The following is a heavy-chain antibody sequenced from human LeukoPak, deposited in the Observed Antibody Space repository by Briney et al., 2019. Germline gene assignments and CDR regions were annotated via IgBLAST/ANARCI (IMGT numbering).Heavy chain of an antibody. CDR1: GLTFSSYP. V-gene: IGHV3-30*04. D-gene: IGHD2-21*01. CDR3: ARELFGGEIDP. J-gene: IGHJ5*02. CDR2: ISHDGSNK. Sequence: GGSLRLSCAASGLTFSSYPMHWVRQAPGKGLEWVAVISHDGSNKYYADSVKGRFTISRDNSKNTLYLQMNSLRPEDTAVYYCARELFGGEIDPWGQGTLVTVSS.